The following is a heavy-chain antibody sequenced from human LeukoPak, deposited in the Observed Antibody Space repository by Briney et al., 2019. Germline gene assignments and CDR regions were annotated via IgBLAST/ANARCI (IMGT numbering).Heavy chain of an antibody. CDR1: GFTFDDYG. D-gene: IGHD5-24*01. Sequence: GGSLRLSCAASGFTFDDYGMSWVRQAPGKGLEWVSGINWNGGSTGYADSVKGRFTISRDNAKNSLYLQMNSLRAEDTGVYYCARDAEMATTYYFDYWGQGTLVTVSS. J-gene: IGHJ4*02. CDR3: ARDAEMATTYYFDY. CDR2: INWNGGST. V-gene: IGHV3-20*04.